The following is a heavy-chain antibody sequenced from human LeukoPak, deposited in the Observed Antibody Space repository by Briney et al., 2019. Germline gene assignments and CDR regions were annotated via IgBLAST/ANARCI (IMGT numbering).Heavy chain of an antibody. J-gene: IGHJ5*02. Sequence: SETLSLTCTVSGGSISSGSYYWSWIRQPAGKGLEWIGRIYTSGSTNYNPSLKSRVTMSVDTSKNQFSLKLSSVTAADTAVFYCARCYFIATRLLWLDPWGQGSLVTVSS. D-gene: IGHD6-6*01. V-gene: IGHV4-61*02. CDR3: ARCYFIATRLLWLDP. CDR2: IYTSGST. CDR1: GGSISSGSYY.